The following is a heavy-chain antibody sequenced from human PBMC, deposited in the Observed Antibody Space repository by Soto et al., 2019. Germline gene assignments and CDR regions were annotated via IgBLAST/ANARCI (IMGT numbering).Heavy chain of an antibody. Sequence: GWSLRLSCAASGFTFSNYWMHWVRQAPGKGLVWVSRINSDGSSASYADSAKGRFTISRDNAKNTLYLQMNSLRAEDTAVYYCARDTLELLYYVDYWGQGTLVTVSS. CDR2: INSDGSSA. V-gene: IGHV3-74*01. CDR3: ARDTLELLYYVDY. J-gene: IGHJ4*02. CDR1: GFTFSNYW. D-gene: IGHD1-7*01.